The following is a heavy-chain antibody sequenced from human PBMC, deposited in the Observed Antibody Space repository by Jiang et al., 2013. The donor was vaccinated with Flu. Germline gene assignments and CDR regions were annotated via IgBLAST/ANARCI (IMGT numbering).Heavy chain of an antibody. V-gene: IGHV4-59*01. Sequence: PGLVKPSETLSLTCTVSGGSISSYYWSWIRQPPGKGLEWIGYIYYSGSTNYNPSLKSRVTISVDTSKNQFSLKLSSVTAADTAVYYCARGGRFLEWLYISNWFDPWGQGALVTVSS. CDR3: ARGGRFLEWLYISNWFDP. CDR1: GGSISSYY. D-gene: IGHD3-3*01. CDR2: IYYSGST. J-gene: IGHJ5*02.